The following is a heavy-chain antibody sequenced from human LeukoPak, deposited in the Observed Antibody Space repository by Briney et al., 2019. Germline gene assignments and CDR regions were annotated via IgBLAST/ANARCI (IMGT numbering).Heavy chain of an antibody. D-gene: IGHD3-10*01. J-gene: IGHJ6*02. V-gene: IGHV3-20*04. CDR2: INWNGGNT. Sequence: GGSLRLSCAASGFTFDDYGMNWVRQAPGKGLECVSGINWNGGNTGYSDSVKGRFTISRDNAKNSLYLQMNSLRAEDTAVYYCAKDRVRLWFGELYGMDVWGQGTTVTVSS. CDR1: GFTFDDYG. CDR3: AKDRVRLWFGELYGMDV.